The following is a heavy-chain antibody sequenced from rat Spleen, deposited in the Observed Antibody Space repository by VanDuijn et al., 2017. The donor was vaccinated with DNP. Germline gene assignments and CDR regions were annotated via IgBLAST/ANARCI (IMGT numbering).Heavy chain of an antibody. D-gene: IGHD1-7*01. Sequence: EVQLVESGGGLVQPGRSLKVSCAASGFTFNKYGMAWVRQAPTKGLEWVASITAGGEYTYSPDSVKGRFTISRDNTKNTLYLQMDSLRSEDTATYYCARYSLRLRVWDYWGQGVMVTVSS. CDR3: ARYSLRLRVWDY. CDR1: GFTFNKYG. V-gene: IGHV5S13*01. CDR2: ITAGGEYT. J-gene: IGHJ2*01.